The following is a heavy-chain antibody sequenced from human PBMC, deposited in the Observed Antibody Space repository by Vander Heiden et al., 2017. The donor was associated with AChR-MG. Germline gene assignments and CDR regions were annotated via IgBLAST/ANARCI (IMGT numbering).Heavy chain of an antibody. CDR1: AFTVRSNY. J-gene: IGHJ3*02. CDR2: IDSGGST. Sequence: VQLVETGGGLIQPGASLRLSCAASAFTVRSNYMCWGRQGPGKGLEWVSVIDSGGSTYYADSVKGRFTISRDNSKNTLYLQMNSLRAEDTAVYYCARGGLDWGVIVPDAFDIWGQGTMVTVSS. D-gene: IGHD3-16*02. V-gene: IGHV3-53*02. CDR3: ARGGLDWGVIVPDAFDI.